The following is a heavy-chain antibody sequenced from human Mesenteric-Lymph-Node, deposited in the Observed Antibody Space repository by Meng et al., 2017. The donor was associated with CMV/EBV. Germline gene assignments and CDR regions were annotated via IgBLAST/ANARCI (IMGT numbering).Heavy chain of an antibody. D-gene: IGHD2-2*02. Sequence: ASVKVSCKTSGYTFTRYYMHWVRQTPGQGLEWMGIIKPSGGNTVYAKKFQGRVTMTSDTSASTVYMELSSLTSGDTAVYYCARDLEPNDEEVPAAIARDYWGQGTLVTVSS. V-gene: IGHV1-46*01. CDR1: GYTFTRYY. CDR2: IKPSGGNT. CDR3: ARDLEPNDEEVPAAIARDY. J-gene: IGHJ4*02.